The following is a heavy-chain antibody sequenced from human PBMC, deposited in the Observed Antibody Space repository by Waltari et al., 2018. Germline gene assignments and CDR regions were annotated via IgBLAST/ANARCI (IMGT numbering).Heavy chain of an antibody. CDR2: VHRSGRT. D-gene: IGHD2-15*01. J-gene: IGHJ4*02. V-gene: IGHV4-4*02. Sequence: QLQLQQSGPGLVKPSESLSLTSAVSGDSMSGSDFWTWVRQPPGKGLEWIGQVHRSGRTNYNPSLESRVTVSIDTSKNQFSLKVSSATAADTAVYYCARDRGRGLYLDSWGQGTQVTVSP. CDR3: ARDRGRGLYLDS. CDR1: GDSMSGSDF.